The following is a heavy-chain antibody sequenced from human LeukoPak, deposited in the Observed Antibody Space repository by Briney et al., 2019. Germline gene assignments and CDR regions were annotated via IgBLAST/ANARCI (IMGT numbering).Heavy chain of an antibody. CDR2: ISSSGSTI. J-gene: IGHJ4*02. CDR3: ARENIGIDS. V-gene: IGHV3-48*03. D-gene: IGHD2/OR15-2a*01. Sequence: GGSLRLSCAASGFTFSSYEMNWVRQAPGKGLEWVSYISSSGSTIYYADSVRGRFTISRDNAKNSLYLQMSSLRAKDTAVYYCARENIGIDSWGQGNLVTVSS. CDR1: GFTFSSYE.